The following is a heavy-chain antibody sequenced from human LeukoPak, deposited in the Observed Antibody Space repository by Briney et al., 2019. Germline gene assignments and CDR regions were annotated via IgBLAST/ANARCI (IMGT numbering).Heavy chain of an antibody. CDR3: ARAVVFYYDGSGYSTRFDY. CDR1: GGSTSSHY. J-gene: IGHJ4*02. Sequence: PSETLSLTCTVSGGSTSSHYWSWIRQPPGKGLEWIGYIYYSGSTSYTPSLKSRVTISLDTSKNQFSLKVRSVTAADTAMYYCARAVVFYYDGSGYSTRFDYWGQGTLVTVSS. CDR2: IYYSGST. D-gene: IGHD3-22*01. V-gene: IGHV4-59*11.